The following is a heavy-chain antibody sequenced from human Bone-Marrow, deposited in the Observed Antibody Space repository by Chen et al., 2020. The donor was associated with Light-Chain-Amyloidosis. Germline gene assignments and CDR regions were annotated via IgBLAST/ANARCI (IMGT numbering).Heavy chain of an antibody. V-gene: IGHV3-30-3*01. CDR2: ISNDGSTK. J-gene: IGHJ6*03. Sequence: QVHLVESGGGVVQPGGSLRLSCSASGFTLSSYAIHWVRQAPGKGLEWVAFISNDGSTKYYSDSVKGRFTISRDNSKNTLSLQMNSLRAEDTAVYYSARVGIQGMTFERYNYYYYMDVWGKGTTVTVSS. CDR1: GFTLSSYA. CDR3: ARVGIQGMTFERYNYYYYMDV. D-gene: IGHD5-18*01.